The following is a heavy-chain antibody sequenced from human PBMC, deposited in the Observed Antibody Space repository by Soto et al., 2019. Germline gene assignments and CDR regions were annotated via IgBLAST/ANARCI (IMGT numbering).Heavy chain of an antibody. CDR1: GYTFTSYA. Sequence: GASVKVSCKASGYTFTSYAMHWVRQAPGQRLEWMGWINAGNGNTKYSQKFQGRVTITRDTSASTAYMERSSLRSEDTAVYYCARGSSSPTGYYYYGMDVCGQGTTVTVSS. CDR2: INAGNGNT. V-gene: IGHV1-3*01. J-gene: IGHJ6*02. D-gene: IGHD6-6*01. CDR3: ARGSSSPTGYYYYGMDV.